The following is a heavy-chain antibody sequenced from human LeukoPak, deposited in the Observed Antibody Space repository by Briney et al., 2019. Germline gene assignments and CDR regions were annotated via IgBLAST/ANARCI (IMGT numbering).Heavy chain of an antibody. J-gene: IGHJ4*02. Sequence: GGSLRLSCAASGFTVSSNYMCWVRQAPGKGLEWVGRIRRKTDGETTDHAAPVKGRFTISRDDSKNTLYLQMNSLKTEDTAVYYCVTDLVIKGYFDYWGQGALVTVSS. CDR1: GFTVSSNY. V-gene: IGHV3-15*01. D-gene: IGHD2-21*01. CDR3: VTDLVIKGYFDY. CDR2: IRRKTDGETT.